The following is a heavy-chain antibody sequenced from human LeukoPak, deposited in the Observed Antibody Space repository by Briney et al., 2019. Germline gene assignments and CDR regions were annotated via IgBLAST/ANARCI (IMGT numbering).Heavy chain of an antibody. D-gene: IGHD3-9*01. CDR3: ASRLRYFDWSFDY. J-gene: IGHJ4*02. CDR1: GGSISSGSYY. Sequence: PSQTLSLTCTVSGGSISSGSYYWNWIRQPAGKGLEWIGRIYTSGSTNYNPSLKSRVTISVDTSKNQFSLKLSSVTAADTAVYYCASRLRYFDWSFDYWGQGTLVTVSS. V-gene: IGHV4-61*02. CDR2: IYTSGST.